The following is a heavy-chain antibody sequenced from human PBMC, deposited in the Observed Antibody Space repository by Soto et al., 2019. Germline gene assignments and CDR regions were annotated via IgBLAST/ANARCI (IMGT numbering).Heavy chain of an antibody. CDR2: ISGSGGST. CDR3: AKDLPYSLEPNSYYYYGMDV. CDR1: GFTFSSYA. V-gene: IGHV3-23*01. D-gene: IGHD1-26*01. Sequence: EGSLRLSCAASGFTFSSYAMSWVRQAPGKGLEWVSAISGSGGSTYYADSVKGRFTISSDNSKNTLYRQMNSLRAEDTAVYYCAKDLPYSLEPNSYYYYGMDVWGQGTTVTVSS. J-gene: IGHJ6*02.